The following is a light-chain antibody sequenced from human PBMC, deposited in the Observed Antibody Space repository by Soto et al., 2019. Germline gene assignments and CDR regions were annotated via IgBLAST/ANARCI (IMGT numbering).Light chain of an antibody. V-gene: IGKV1-5*01. CDR3: QQYNSYPLT. CDR1: QSISTW. Sequence: DIQMTQSPSTLSASVGDRVTITCRAGQSISTWLAWYQQKPGKDPRLLIYAASSLESGVPSKFSGGGSGTEFTLTISSLQPDDFATYYCQQYNSYPLTFGGGTKVEIK. J-gene: IGKJ4*01. CDR2: AAS.